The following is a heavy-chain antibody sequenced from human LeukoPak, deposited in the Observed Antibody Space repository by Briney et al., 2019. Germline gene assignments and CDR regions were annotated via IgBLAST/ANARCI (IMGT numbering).Heavy chain of an antibody. CDR3: ARGDGGYADAFDI. V-gene: IGHV4-59*08. D-gene: IGHD2-15*01. CDR1: DGSINSYY. CDR2: IYYNGNT. Sequence: PSETLSLTCSVSDGSINSYYWNWIRRPPGKGLEWIGYIYYNGNTNYSPSLKSRVTMSVDTSKNLFSLKVSSVTAADTAVYYCARGDGGYADAFDIWGQGTMVTVSS. J-gene: IGHJ3*02.